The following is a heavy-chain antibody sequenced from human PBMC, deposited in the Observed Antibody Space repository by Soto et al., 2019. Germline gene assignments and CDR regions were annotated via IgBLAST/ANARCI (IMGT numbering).Heavy chain of an antibody. Sequence: QLLESGPGLVKPSETLSLTCTVSGGSISSSSYYWGWIRQPPGKGLEWIGSIYYSGSTYYNPSLKSRVTISVDTSKNQFSLKLSSVTAADTAVYYCNAGSYYYYGMDVWGQGTTVTVSS. D-gene: IGHD3-10*01. CDR1: GGSISSSSYY. J-gene: IGHJ6*02. V-gene: IGHV4-39*01. CDR3: NAGSYYYYGMDV. CDR2: IYYSGST.